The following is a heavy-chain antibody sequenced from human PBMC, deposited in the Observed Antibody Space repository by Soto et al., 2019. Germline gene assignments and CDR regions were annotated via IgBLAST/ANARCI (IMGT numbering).Heavy chain of an antibody. CDR3: AAGGRATFSGFDY. D-gene: IGHD6-25*01. CDR1: GGIFSRSGTFSSFA. Sequence: QVQLVQSGAEVKKPGSSVRVSCTASGGIFSRSGTFSSFAISWVRQAPGQGPEWTGGIIGRVGSTKYAQRFQGRITINADESANSAFMKLSSLRSEDTAIYYCAAGGRATFSGFDYWGRGTLVTVSS. V-gene: IGHV1-69*01. J-gene: IGHJ4*02. CDR2: IIGRVGST.